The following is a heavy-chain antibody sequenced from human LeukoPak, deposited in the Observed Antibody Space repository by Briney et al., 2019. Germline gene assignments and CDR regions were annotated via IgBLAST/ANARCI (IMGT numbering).Heavy chain of an antibody. CDR3: ARAAKYDILTGHDY. D-gene: IGHD3-9*01. J-gene: IGHJ4*02. CDR2: IRSHGTDK. Sequence: PGGSLSLSCAASRFTFSNYGMHWVRQPPGKGLEWVAFIRSHGTDKYYADSVKGRFTISRDNSKNTLYLQMNSLRAEDTAVYYCARAAKYDILTGHDYWGQGTLVTVSS. CDR1: RFTFSNYG. V-gene: IGHV3-30*02.